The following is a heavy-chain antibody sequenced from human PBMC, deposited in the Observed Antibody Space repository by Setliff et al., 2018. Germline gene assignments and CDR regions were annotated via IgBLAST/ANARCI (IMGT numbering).Heavy chain of an antibody. V-gene: IGHV4-34*01. CDR1: GGTFSDYY. CDR3: ARGRNVAARLLDA. CDR2: IKHSGST. J-gene: IGHJ5*02. Sequence: SETLSLTCAASGGTFSDYYWTWIRQHREKGLEWIGEIKHSGSTNYNPSLKSRVTISVDTSKNQFSLRLSSVTAADTAVYYCARGRNVAARLLDAWGQGTLVTVSS. D-gene: IGHD6-6*01.